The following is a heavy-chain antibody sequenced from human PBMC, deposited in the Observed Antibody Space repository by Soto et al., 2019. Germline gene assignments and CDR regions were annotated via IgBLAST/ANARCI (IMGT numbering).Heavy chain of an antibody. CDR1: GGSFSGYY. D-gene: IGHD3-10*01. V-gene: IGHV4-34*01. CDR3: ARPGGRQNMDV. CDR2: INHSGST. Sequence: SETLSLTCAVYGGSFSGYYWSWIRQPPGKGLEWIGEINHSGSTNYNPSLKSRVTISVDTSKNQFSLKLSSVTAADTAVYYCARPGGRQNMDVWGKGTTVTVSS. J-gene: IGHJ6*03.